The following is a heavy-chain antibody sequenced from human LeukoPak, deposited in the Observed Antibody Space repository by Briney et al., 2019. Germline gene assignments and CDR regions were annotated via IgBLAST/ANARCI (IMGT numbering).Heavy chain of an antibody. D-gene: IGHD3-22*01. Sequence: GGSLRLSCAASGFTFSSYEMNWVRQAPGKGLEWVSYISSSASSIYYADSVKGRFTISRDNAKNSLYLQMNSLRAEDTAVYYCARVIPYYYDSSGYPDYWGQGTLVTVSS. CDR2: ISSSASSI. J-gene: IGHJ4*02. CDR1: GFTFSSYE. V-gene: IGHV3-48*03. CDR3: ARVIPYYYDSSGYPDY.